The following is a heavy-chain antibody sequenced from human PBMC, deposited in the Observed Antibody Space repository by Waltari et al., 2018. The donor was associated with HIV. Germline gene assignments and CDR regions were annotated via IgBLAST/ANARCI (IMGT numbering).Heavy chain of an antibody. CDR3: AMQRNPLNNFYYGMDG. CDR1: GFNFRLYG. V-gene: IGHV3-23*01. Sequence: EVQLLESEGGLVQPGGSLRLSCVAYGFNFRLYGMSWVRQAPGKGLEVFSGISGSGGKTNYADSVKGRFTISRDNSKNTLYLQMNSLRAEDTAIFYCAMQRNPLNNFYYGMDGWGQGTTVTVSS. J-gene: IGHJ6*02. D-gene: IGHD4-4*01. CDR2: ISGSGGKT.